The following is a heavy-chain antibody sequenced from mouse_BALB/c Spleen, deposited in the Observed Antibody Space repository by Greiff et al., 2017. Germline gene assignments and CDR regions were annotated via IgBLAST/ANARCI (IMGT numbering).Heavy chain of an antibody. CDR1: GYTFTSYW. J-gene: IGHJ3*01. V-gene: IGHV1-7*01. CDR3: ARSMITTFAY. Sequence: QVQLQQSGAELAKPGASVKMSCKASGYTFTSYWMHWVKQRPGQGLEWIGYINPSTGYTEYNQKFKDKATLTADKSSSTAYMQLSSLTSEDSAFYYCARSMITTFAYWGQGTLVTVSA. CDR2: INPSTGYT. D-gene: IGHD2-4*01.